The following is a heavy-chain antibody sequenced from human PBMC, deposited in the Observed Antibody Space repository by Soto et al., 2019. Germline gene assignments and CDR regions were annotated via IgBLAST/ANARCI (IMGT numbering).Heavy chain of an antibody. CDR1: GGSISSSSYY. J-gene: IGHJ4*02. CDR2: IYYSGST. D-gene: IGHD6-19*01. CDR3: ARVIRLVRLFDY. Sequence: SETLSLTCTVSGGSISSSSYYWGWIRQPPGKGLEWIGSIYYSGSTYYNPSLKSRVTISVDTSKNQFSLKLSSVTAADTAVYYCARVIRLVRLFDYWGQGTLVTVSS. V-gene: IGHV4-39*01.